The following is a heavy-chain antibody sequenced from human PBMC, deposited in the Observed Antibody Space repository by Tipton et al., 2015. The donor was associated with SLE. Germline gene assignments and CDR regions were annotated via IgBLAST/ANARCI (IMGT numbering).Heavy chain of an antibody. CDR1: GFTFSTYG. V-gene: IGHV3-23*01. D-gene: IGHD2-21*01. CDR2: ISGSGGST. J-gene: IGHJ4*02. Sequence: SLRLSCAASGFTFSTYGMTWVRQTPGKGLDWVSGISGSGGSTYYAHSVKGRFTISRDNSKNTLYLQMNSLRAEDTAVYYCARDLPFDNSLEYWGQGTLVTVSS. CDR3: ARDLPFDNSLEY.